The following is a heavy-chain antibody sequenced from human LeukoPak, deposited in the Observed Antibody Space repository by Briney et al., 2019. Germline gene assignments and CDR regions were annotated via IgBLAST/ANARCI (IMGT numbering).Heavy chain of an antibody. V-gene: IGHV3-23*01. CDR3: ASSCIAARQNFDY. J-gene: IGHJ4*02. D-gene: IGHD6-6*01. CDR1: GFTFSSYA. Sequence: HPGGSLRLSCAASGFTFSSYAMSWVRQAPGKGLEWVSAISGSGGSTYYADSVKGRFTISRDNSKNTLYLQMNSLRAEDTAVYYCASSCIAARQNFDYWGQGTLVTVSS. CDR2: ISGSGGST.